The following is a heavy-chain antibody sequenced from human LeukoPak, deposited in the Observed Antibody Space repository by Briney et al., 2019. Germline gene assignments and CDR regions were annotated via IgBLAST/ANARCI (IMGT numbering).Heavy chain of an antibody. V-gene: IGHV3-23*02. CDR2: ISATGGTT. Sequence: PGGSLRLSCAASGFTFTTCAMIWVRQAPGKGLEWVSSISATGGTTYYGDSVKGRFTISRDNSKNTLYLQMNSLRVEDTAVYYCAKGHSAHGTGFDCWGQGTLVAVSS. CDR1: GFTFTTCA. D-gene: IGHD1-14*01. CDR3: AKGHSAHGTGFDC. J-gene: IGHJ4*02.